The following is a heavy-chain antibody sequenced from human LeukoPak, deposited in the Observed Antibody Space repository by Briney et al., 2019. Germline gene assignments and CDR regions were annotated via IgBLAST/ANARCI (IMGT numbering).Heavy chain of an antibody. Sequence: GGSLRLSCAASGFTFTNYGMHWVRQAPGKGLEWVAFIRYDGTDKYYADSVKGRVTISRDTSKSTVYLQMNSLSAEDTAVYYCAKGSYSCDSNRCPQYYYYMDVWGKGTTVTVSS. CDR2: IRYDGTDK. CDR1: GFTFTNYG. J-gene: IGHJ6*03. D-gene: IGHD3-22*01. V-gene: IGHV3-30*02. CDR3: AKGSYSCDSNRCPQYYYYMDV.